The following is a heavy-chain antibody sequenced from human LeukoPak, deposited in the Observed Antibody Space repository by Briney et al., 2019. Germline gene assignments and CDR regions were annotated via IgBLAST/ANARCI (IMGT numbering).Heavy chain of an antibody. CDR1: GFTFSSYA. V-gene: IGHV3-30*04. J-gene: IGHJ5*02. Sequence: GGSLRLSCAASGFTFSSYAMHWVRQAPGKGLEWVAVISYDGSNKYYAGSVKGRFTISRDNSKNTLYLQMNSLRAEDTAVYYCAKGRSYGDSGWFDPWGQGTLVTVSS. D-gene: IGHD4-17*01. CDR2: ISYDGSNK. CDR3: AKGRSYGDSGWFDP.